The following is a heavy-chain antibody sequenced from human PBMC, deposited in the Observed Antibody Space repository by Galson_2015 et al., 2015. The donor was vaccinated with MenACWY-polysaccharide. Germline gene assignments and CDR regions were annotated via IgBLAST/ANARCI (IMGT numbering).Heavy chain of an antibody. CDR1: GFTFSRYG. CDR3: AKDAVPQLQSTSSAFEY. V-gene: IGHV3-30*02. Sequence: SLRLSCAASGFTFSRYGMHWVRQAPGKGLEWVSFIRYDGSDKYYTDSVKGRFTISRDNSKNTLYLQMNSLRIEDTAVYYCAKDAVPQLQSTSSAFEYWGQGTLVTVSS. J-gene: IGHJ4*02. D-gene: IGHD6-6*01. CDR2: IRYDGSDK.